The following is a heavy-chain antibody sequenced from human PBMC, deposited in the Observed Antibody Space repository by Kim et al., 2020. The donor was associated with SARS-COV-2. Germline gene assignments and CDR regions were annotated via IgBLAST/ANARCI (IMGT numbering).Heavy chain of an antibody. CDR3: VGLTFSSTWYLDY. J-gene: IGHJ4*02. CDR1: GFTFSSFA. CDR2: ISSNGGST. D-gene: IGHD6-13*01. V-gene: IGHV3-64D*06. Sequence: GGSLRLSCSASGFTFSSFAMHWVRQAPGKGLEYVSAISSNGGSTYYADSVKGRFTISRDFSKNTLYLQMNSLRIDDTAVYYCVGLTFSSTWYLDYWGQGTLVTVSS.